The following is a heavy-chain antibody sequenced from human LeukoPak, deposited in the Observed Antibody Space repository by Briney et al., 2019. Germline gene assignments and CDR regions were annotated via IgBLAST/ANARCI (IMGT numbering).Heavy chain of an antibody. D-gene: IGHD6-13*01. CDR3: AGAAPTGYSSSWYAPPHY. V-gene: IGHV3-30*01. CDR1: GFTFSSYA. Sequence: GGSLRLSCAASGFTFSSYAMHWVRQAPGKGLERVAVISYDGSNKYYADSVKGRFTISRDNSKNTLYLQMNSLRAEDTAVYYCAGAAPTGYSSSWYAPPHYWGQGTLVTVSS. CDR2: ISYDGSNK. J-gene: IGHJ4*02.